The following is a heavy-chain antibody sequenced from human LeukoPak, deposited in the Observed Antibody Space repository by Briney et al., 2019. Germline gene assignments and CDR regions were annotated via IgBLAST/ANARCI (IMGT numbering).Heavy chain of an antibody. CDR2: ISSSGSTI. V-gene: IGHV3-11*01. Sequence: GGSLRLSCAASGFTFSDYYMSWIRQAPGKGLEWVSYISSSGSTIYYADSVKGRFTISRGNAKNSLYLQMNSLRAEDTAVYYCARDAHASLVAATPAFDYWGQGTLVTVSS. CDR3: ARDAHASLVAATPAFDY. CDR1: GFTFSDYY. J-gene: IGHJ4*02. D-gene: IGHD2-15*01.